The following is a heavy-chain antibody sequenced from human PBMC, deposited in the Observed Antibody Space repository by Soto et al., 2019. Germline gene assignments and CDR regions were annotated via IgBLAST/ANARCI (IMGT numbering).Heavy chain of an antibody. V-gene: IGHV1-69*13. Sequence: SVKVSCKASGGTFSSYAISWVRQAPGQGLEWMGGIIPIFGTANYAQKFQGRVTITADESTSTAYMELSSLRSEDTAVYYCARPNTAMVPPYYYYGMDVWGQGTTVTVSS. CDR2: IIPIFGTA. CDR3: ARPNTAMVPPYYYYGMDV. J-gene: IGHJ6*02. D-gene: IGHD5-18*01. CDR1: GGTFSSYA.